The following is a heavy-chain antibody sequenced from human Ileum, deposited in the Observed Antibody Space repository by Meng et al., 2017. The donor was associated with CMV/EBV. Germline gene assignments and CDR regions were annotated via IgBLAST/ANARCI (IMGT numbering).Heavy chain of an antibody. D-gene: IGHD6-13*01. CDR2: ITGSGRRT. CDR1: GFSFSSYG. CDR3: AKGIAAADS. Sequence: LSWATSGFSFSSYGMTWVRQAPGKGLEWVSCITGSGRRTEYADSVKGRFTISRDMSNNTLYLQMNNLRAEDTAVYYCAKGIAAADSWGQGTLVTVSS. J-gene: IGHJ4*02. V-gene: IGHV3-23*01.